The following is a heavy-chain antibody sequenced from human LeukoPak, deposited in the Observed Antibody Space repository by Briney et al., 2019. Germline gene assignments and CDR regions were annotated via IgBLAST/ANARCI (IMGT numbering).Heavy chain of an antibody. CDR1: GYTFTSYG. J-gene: IGHJ6*02. V-gene: IGHV1-18*01. CDR2: ISAYNGNT. Sequence: ASVKVSCKASGYTFTSYGISWVRQAPGQGLEWMGWISAYNGNTNYAQKLQGRVTMTTDTSTSTAYMELRSLRSDDTAVYYCARDYISIDHYYGMDVWGQGTTVTVSS. CDR3: ARDYISIDHYYGMDV.